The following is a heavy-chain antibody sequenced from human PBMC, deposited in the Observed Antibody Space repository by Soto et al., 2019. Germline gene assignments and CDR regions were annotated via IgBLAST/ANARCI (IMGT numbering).Heavy chain of an antibody. V-gene: IGHV4-59*08. Sequence: PSETLSLTCTVSGGYISSYYWSWIRQPPGKGLEWIGYIYYSGSTNYNPSLKSRVTISVDTSKNQFSLKLSSVTAADTAVYYCARHGGYSSSSADYWGQGTLVTVSS. J-gene: IGHJ4*02. D-gene: IGHD6-6*01. CDR2: IYYSGST. CDR3: ARHGGYSSSSADY. CDR1: GGYISSYY.